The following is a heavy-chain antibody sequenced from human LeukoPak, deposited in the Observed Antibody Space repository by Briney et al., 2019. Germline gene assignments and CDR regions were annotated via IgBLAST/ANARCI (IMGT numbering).Heavy chain of an antibody. CDR1: GYTFTSSA. V-gene: IGHV1-3*01. CDR3: ARVWCPSGSCDSASDY. CDR2: INAGNGDA. J-gene: IGHJ4*02. D-gene: IGHD2-15*01. Sequence: GASVKVSCKASGYTFTSSAIHWLRQAPGHRLEWLGWINAGNGDAKYSQNFQGRVTFSRDTSASTAYVELSSLRSEDTAVFYCARVWCPSGSCDSASDYWGQGTLVIVSS.